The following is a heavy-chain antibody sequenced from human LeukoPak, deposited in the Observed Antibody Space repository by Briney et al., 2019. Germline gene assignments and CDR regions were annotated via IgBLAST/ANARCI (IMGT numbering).Heavy chain of an antibody. D-gene: IGHD3-22*01. V-gene: IGHV1-18*01. CDR2: IGTYGGDT. J-gene: IGHJ5*01. CDR3: ARDLWNFYDDSGYNRDFDS. Sequence: ASVKVSCKATSRISWVRQAPGRGLEWMGWIGTYGGDTYYAQKFQGRITVTTDTSTSTVYMELRNLRPDDTAVYYCARDLWNFYDDSGYNRDFDSWGQGTLVTVSS. CDR1: TSR.